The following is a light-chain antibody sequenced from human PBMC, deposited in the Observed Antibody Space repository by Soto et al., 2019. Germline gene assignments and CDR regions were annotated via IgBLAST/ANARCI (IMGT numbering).Light chain of an antibody. CDR1: QSISNY. J-gene: IGKJ1*01. CDR2: AAS. Sequence: IQRTQSPSSLSSSVGDRVTLTWLTSQSISNYLNWYKQKPEKAPNLLSYAASSLQSGVPSRFRGSGSGTEFTLTISSLKPDDFETYYCQQYNSYPWTFGQGTKVDIK. V-gene: IGKV1-16*01. CDR3: QQYNSYPWT.